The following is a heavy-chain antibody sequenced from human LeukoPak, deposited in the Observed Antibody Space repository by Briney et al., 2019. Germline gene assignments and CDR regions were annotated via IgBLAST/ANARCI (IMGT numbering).Heavy chain of an antibody. D-gene: IGHD6-19*01. CDR1: GGSISSSTYY. CDR2: IYYSGST. J-gene: IGHJ4*02. V-gene: IGHV4-39*01. CDR3: ARRGSGWYYFDY. Sequence: PSETLSLTCTVSGGSISSSTYYWDWIRQPPGKGLEWIGSIYYSGSTYYNPSLKSRVTISVDTSKNQFSLKLSSVTAADTAVYYCARRGSGWYYFDYWGQGTLVTVSS.